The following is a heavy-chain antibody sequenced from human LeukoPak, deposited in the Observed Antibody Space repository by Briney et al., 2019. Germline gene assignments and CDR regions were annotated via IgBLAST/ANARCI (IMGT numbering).Heavy chain of an antibody. CDR1: GFTFSSYA. Sequence: GRSLRLSCAASGFTFSSYAMHWVRQAPGKGLEWVAVISYDGSNKYYADSVKGRFTISRDNSKNTLYLQMNSLRAEDTAVYYRARDYYDSSGYDAFDIWGQGTMVTVSS. CDR3: ARDYYDSSGYDAFDI. CDR2: ISYDGSNK. J-gene: IGHJ3*02. V-gene: IGHV3-30-3*01. D-gene: IGHD3-22*01.